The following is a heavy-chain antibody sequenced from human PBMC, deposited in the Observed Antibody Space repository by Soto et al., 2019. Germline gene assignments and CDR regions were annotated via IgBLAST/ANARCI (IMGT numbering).Heavy chain of an antibody. CDR1: GYTFTSYY. CDR2: INPSGGST. V-gene: IGHV1-46*01. D-gene: IGHD2-15*01. J-gene: IGHJ4*02. Sequence: ASVNVSCKASGYTFTSYYMHWVRQAPGQGLEWMGIINPSGGSTSYAQKFQGRVTMTRDTSTSTVYMELSSLRAGDTALYFCARGQEVGAHFFDSWGQGTQVTVSS. CDR3: ARGQEVGAHFFDS.